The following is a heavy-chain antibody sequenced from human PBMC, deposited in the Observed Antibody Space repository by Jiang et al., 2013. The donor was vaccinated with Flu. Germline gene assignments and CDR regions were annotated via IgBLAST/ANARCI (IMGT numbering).Heavy chain of an antibody. D-gene: IGHD3-16*01. Sequence: TCAVYGGSFSGYYWSWIRQPPGKGLEWIGEINHSGSTNHNPSLKSRVTISVDTSKNQFSLKLSSVTAADTAVYYCASLPPRYYYYYYYMDVWGKGTTVTVSS. CDR2: INHSGST. J-gene: IGHJ6*03. CDR1: GGSFSGYY. CDR3: ASLPPRYYYYYYYMDV. V-gene: IGHV4-34*01.